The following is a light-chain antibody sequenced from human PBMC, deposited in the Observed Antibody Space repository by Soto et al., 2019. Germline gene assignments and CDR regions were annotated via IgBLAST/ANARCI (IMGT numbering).Light chain of an antibody. CDR3: QQYNKWPLT. J-gene: IGKJ4*01. CDR2: GAS. V-gene: IGKV3-15*01. CDR1: ESVSNN. Sequence: EIVLTQSPATLSVSQGERATLSCRASESVSNNLAWYQQKPGQAPRLLIFGASARATGIPDRFSGSGSGTEITLTISSLQSEDFAAYYWQQYNKWPLTFGGGNKVEIK.